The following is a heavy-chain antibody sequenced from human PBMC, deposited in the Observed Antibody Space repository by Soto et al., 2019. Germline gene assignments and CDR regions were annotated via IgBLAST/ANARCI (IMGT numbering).Heavy chain of an antibody. CDR2: ISYDGNNK. J-gene: IGHJ4*02. CDR1: GFTFSSDG. V-gene: IGHV3-30*18. CDR3: AKLLPQPRYSSQF. Sequence: GGSLRLSCAASGFTFSSDGMHWVRQAPGKGLEWVAVISYDGNNKYYADSVKGRFTISRDNSKNTLYLQMNSLRAEDTAVYYCAKLLPQPRYSSQFWGTGPLVTVS. D-gene: IGHD1-26*01.